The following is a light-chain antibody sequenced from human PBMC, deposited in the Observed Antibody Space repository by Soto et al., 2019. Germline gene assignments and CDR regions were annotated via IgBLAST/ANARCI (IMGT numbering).Light chain of an antibody. Sequence: QSVLTQPPSVSGAPGQRVTFSCTGSSANIGAGYDVHWYQQLPGTAPKLLIYGNSNRPSGVPDRFSGSKSGTSASLAITGLQAEDEADYYCQSYDSSLSGSYVFXTGTKLTVL. CDR1: SANIGAGYD. CDR3: QSYDSSLSGSYV. J-gene: IGLJ1*01. CDR2: GNS. V-gene: IGLV1-40*01.